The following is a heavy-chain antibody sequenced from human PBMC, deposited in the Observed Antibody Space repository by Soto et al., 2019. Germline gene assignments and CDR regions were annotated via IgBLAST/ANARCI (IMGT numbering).Heavy chain of an antibody. CDR2: IYYSGST. Sequence: SETLSLTCTVSGGSISSGGYYWSWIRQHPGKGLEWIGYIYYSGSTYYNPSLKSRVTISVDTSKNQFSLKLSSVTAADTAVYYCAREVYYYYYGMDVWGQGTTVTVSS. CDR1: GGSISSGGYY. J-gene: IGHJ6*02. CDR3: AREVYYYYYGMDV. V-gene: IGHV4-31*03.